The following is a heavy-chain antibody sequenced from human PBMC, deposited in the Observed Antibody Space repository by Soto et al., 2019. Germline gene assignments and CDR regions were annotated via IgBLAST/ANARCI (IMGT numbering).Heavy chain of an antibody. J-gene: IGHJ4*02. V-gene: IGHV3-33*01. Sequence: LRLSCAASGFTFSSYGMHWVRQAPGKGLEWVAVIWYDGSNKYYADSVKGRLTISRDNSKNTLYLQMNSLRAEDTAVYYCARDNDILTGYPTFDYWGQGTLVTISS. D-gene: IGHD3-9*01. CDR3: ARDNDILTGYPTFDY. CDR2: IWYDGSNK. CDR1: GFTFSSYG.